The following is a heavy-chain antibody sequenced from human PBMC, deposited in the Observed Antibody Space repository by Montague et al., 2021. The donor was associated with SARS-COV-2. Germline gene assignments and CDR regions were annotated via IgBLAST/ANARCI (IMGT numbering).Heavy chain of an antibody. Sequence: TLSLTCTLSGDSISRDNLYWTWIRQPAGKGLEWFGRISTTGSPEHNPSLKSRVTLSLDTSKNQFSLRLSSVTAADTAMYYCTIEGHITTICSGCPRNWFDPWGQGTLVTVSS. D-gene: IGHD2-2*01. CDR2: ISTTGSP. CDR3: TIEGHITTICSGCPRNWFDP. V-gene: IGHV4-61*02. CDR1: GDSISRDNLY. J-gene: IGHJ5*02.